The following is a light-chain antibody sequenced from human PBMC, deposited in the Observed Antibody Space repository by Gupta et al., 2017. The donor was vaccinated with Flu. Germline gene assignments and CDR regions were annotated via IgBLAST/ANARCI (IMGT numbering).Light chain of an antibody. J-gene: IGKJ2*03. Sequence: DIVMTQSPDSLAVSLGERDTINCKSSQSVLYSSNNKNYLAWYQQKPGQPPKLLIYWASTRESGVPDRFSGSGSGTDFTLTISSLQAEDVAVYYCQQYYSTLRFGQGTKLEIK. CDR2: WAS. V-gene: IGKV4-1*01. CDR1: QSVLYSSNNKNY. CDR3: QQYYSTLR.